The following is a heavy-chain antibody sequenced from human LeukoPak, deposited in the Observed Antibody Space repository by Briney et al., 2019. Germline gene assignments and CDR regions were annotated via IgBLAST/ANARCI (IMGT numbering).Heavy chain of an antibody. CDR1: GYSFTSYW. D-gene: IGHD3-3*01. Sequence: GESLKISCKGSGYSFTSYWIGWVRQMPGKGLEWMGIIYPGDSDTRYSPSFQGQVTISADKSISTAYLQWSSLKASDTAMYYCARGSITIFGVAPPNWFDPWGQGTLVTVSS. CDR2: IYPGDSDT. CDR3: ARGSITIFGVAPPNWFDP. J-gene: IGHJ5*02. V-gene: IGHV5-51*01.